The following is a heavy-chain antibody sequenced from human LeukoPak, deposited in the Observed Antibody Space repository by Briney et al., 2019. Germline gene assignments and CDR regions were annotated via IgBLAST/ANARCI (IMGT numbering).Heavy chain of an antibody. V-gene: IGHV3-30*02. J-gene: IGHJ4*02. CDR1: RFSFSSYG. D-gene: IGHD6-6*01. CDR2: LRYDRSTE. Sequence: GGSLRLSCAASRFSFSSYGMHWVRQVPGKGLEWVAYLRYDRSTEYYRDSVKGRFTISRDNSKNILYLQMNRLRAEDTAVYYCARGPIAALYYFDYWGQGTLVTVSS. CDR3: ARGPIAALYYFDY.